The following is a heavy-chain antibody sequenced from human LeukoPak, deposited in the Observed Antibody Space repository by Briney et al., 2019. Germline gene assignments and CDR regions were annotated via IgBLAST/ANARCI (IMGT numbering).Heavy chain of an antibody. V-gene: IGHV4-4*07. Sequence: SETLSLTCTVSGGSISSYYWSWIRQPAGKGLEWIGRIYTSGSTNYNPSLKSRVTISVDRSKNQFSLKLSSVTASDTAVYYCARVEEGYGSGRRENYYYYYMDVWGKGTTVTISS. J-gene: IGHJ6*03. CDR2: IYTSGST. CDR1: GGSISSYY. D-gene: IGHD3-10*01. CDR3: ARVEEGYGSGRRENYYYYYMDV.